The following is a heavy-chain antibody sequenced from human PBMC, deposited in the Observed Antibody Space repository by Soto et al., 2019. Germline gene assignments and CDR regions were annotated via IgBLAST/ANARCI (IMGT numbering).Heavy chain of an antibody. Sequence: PSETLSLTCAVYGGSFSGYYWSWILQPPGKGLEWIGEINHSGSTNYNPSLKSRVTISVDTSKNQFSLKLSSVTAADTAVYYGARNGGQYRWLQVRTYYYYGMDVWGQGTTVTVSS. D-gene: IGHD5-12*01. CDR1: GGSFSGYY. CDR3: ARNGGQYRWLQVRTYYYYGMDV. V-gene: IGHV4-34*01. CDR2: INHSGST. J-gene: IGHJ6*02.